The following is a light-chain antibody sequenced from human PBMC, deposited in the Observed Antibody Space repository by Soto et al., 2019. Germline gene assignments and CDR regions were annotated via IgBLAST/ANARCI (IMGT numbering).Light chain of an antibody. V-gene: IGKV1-39*01. CDR1: RNVDNN. J-gene: IGKJ1*01. CDR3: QQSYSSPWT. Sequence: DIQMTQSPSSLSASVGDRVTITCRASRNVDNNVNWYQQKPGKAPNLLIYGSSTLYGGVPSRFSGSGSGTAFTLTVSSLHPEDFEVYFCQQSYSSPWTFGLGTKVEI. CDR2: GSS.